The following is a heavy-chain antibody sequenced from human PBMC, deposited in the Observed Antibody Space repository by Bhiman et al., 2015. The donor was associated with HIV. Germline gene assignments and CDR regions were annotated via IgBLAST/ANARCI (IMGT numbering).Heavy chain of an antibody. J-gene: IGHJ4*02. CDR1: GFNFRDYY. Sequence: QVQLVESGGGLVKPGGSLRLSCAASGFNFRDYYMSWIRQTPGKGLEWVSYISNTGSTIYYSDSVKGRFTISRDNAKKSLYLQMNSLRAEDTAVYYCAREPGGTTEGRFDYWGQGTLVTVSS. CDR2: ISNTGSTI. D-gene: IGHD1-7*01. V-gene: IGHV3-11*04. CDR3: AREPGGTTEGRFDY.